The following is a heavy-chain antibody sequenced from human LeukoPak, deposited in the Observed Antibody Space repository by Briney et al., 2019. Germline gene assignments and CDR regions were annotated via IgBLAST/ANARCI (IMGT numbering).Heavy chain of an antibody. CDR3: ARVLITMVRGAPLVGY. D-gene: IGHD3-10*01. CDR2: INPNSGGT. CDR1: GYTFTGYY. J-gene: IGHJ4*02. Sequence: ASVKVSCKASGYTFTGYYRHWVRQAPGQGLEWMGLINPNSGGTNYAQKFQGRVTMTRDTSISTAYMELSRLRSDDTAVYYCARVLITMVRGAPLVGYWGQGTLVTVSS. V-gene: IGHV1-2*02.